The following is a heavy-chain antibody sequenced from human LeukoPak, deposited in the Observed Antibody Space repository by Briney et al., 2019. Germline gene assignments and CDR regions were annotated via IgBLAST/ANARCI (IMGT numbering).Heavy chain of an antibody. CDR1: GGSFSGYY. D-gene: IGHD3-10*01. V-gene: IGHV4-34*01. Sequence: SETLSLTCAVYGGSFSGYYWSWIRQPPGKGLEWIGEINHSGSTNYNPSLKSRVTISVDTSKNQFSLKLSSVTAADTAVYYCARAMVRGVRRRWFDPWGQGTLVTVSS. CDR3: ARAMVRGVRRRWFDP. J-gene: IGHJ5*02. CDR2: INHSGST.